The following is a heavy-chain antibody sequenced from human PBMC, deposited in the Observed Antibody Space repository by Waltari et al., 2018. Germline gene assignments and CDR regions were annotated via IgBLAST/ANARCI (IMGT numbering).Heavy chain of an antibody. J-gene: IGHJ5*02. V-gene: IGHV4-34*01. CDR1: GGSFSGYY. CDR3: ARTARPPPVYSSGWYFRWFDP. D-gene: IGHD6-19*01. CDR2: INHSGST. Sequence: QVQLQQWGAGLLKPSETLSLTCAVYGGSFSGYYWSWIRQPPGKGLEWIGEINHSGSTNYNPSLKSRVTISVDTSKNQFSLKLSSVTAADTAVYYCARTARPPPVYSSGWYFRWFDPWGQGTLVTVSS.